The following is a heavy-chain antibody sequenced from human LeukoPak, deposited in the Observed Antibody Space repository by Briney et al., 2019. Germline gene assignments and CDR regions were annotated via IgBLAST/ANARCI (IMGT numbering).Heavy chain of an antibody. Sequence: GGSLRLSCAASGLTFSSNSMKWVRQAPGKGLEWVSSIDRSSAYIYYADSVKGRFTISRDNAKNSLYLQMNSLRAEDTAVYYCARGTMAGARGADYWGQGTLVTVSS. CDR2: IDRSSAYI. V-gene: IGHV3-21*04. CDR1: GLTFSSNS. CDR3: ARGTMAGARGADY. D-gene: IGHD1-26*01. J-gene: IGHJ4*02.